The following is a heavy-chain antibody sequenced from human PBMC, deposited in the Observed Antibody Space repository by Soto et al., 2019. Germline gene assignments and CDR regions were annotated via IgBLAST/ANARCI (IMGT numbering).Heavy chain of an antibody. CDR3: ARRARPDFYYMDV. D-gene: IGHD6-6*01. V-gene: IGHV3-64*01. J-gene: IGHJ6*03. Sequence: EVQLAESGGGLAQPGGSLRLSCAASGFTLSGYAMDWVRQAPGKGLEYVSGLSSNGVGTYYANPVQGRFTISRDNSKNTVYLQMGSLRPEDMAVYYCARRARPDFYYMDVWGKGTTVTVSS. CDR2: LSSNGVGT. CDR1: GFTLSGYA.